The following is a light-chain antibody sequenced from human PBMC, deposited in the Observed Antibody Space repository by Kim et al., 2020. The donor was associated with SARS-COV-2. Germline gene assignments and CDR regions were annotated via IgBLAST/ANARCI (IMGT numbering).Light chain of an antibody. V-gene: IGKV3-11*01. CDR3: QQRSNWPLT. CDR1: QSVTRF. CDR2: DAS. J-gene: IGKJ4*01. Sequence: LAPGERATLACRASQSVTRFLTWYQQKPGPAPRLLIYDASNRATGIPARFSGSGSGADFTLTISSLEPEDFAVYYCQQRSNWPLTFGGGTKVEIK.